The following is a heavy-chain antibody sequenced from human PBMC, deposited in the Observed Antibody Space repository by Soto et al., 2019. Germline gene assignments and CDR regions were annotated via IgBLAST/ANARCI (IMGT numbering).Heavy chain of an antibody. J-gene: IGHJ6*02. V-gene: IGHV1-69*01. Sequence: QVQLVQSGAEVKKPGSSVKVSCKASGGTFSSYAISWVRQAPGQGLEWMGGIIPIFGTANYAQKFQGRVTITADESTSTAYMELSSLRSEDTALYYCARQDIVVVPAANNYYYGMDVWGQGTTVTVSS. D-gene: IGHD2-2*01. CDR3: ARQDIVVVPAANNYYYGMDV. CDR1: GGTFSSYA. CDR2: IIPIFGTA.